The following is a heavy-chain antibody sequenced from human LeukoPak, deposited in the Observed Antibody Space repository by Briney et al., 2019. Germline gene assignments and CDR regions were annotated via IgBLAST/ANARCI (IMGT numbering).Heavy chain of an antibody. CDR3: TRDYYYGSGPPADYYGMDV. CDR1: GGTFSSYA. D-gene: IGHD3-10*01. CDR2: IIPILGIA. Sequence: ASVKVSCKASGGTFSSYAISWVRQAPGQELERMGRIIPILGIANYAQKFQGRVTITADKSTSTAYMELSSLRSEDTAVYYCTRDYYYGSGPPADYYGMDVWGQGTTVTVSS. J-gene: IGHJ6*02. V-gene: IGHV1-69*04.